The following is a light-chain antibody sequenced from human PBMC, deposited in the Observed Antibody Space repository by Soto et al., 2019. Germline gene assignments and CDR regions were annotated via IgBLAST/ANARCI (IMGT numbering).Light chain of an antibody. CDR2: VAS. V-gene: IGKV1-39*01. J-gene: IGKJ3*01. Sequence: DIQMTQSPSSLSASVGVSVSITCRTSQTINNYVKWYQQKPGKARKLLIYVASTLQGGVPSRFSGSGSGREFSLTISSLQREDSATYYCQQSYGTQVTVGPGTKVDFK. CDR3: QQSYGTQVT. CDR1: QTINNY.